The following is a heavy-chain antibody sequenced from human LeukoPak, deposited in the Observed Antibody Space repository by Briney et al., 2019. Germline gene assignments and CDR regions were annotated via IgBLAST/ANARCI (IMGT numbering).Heavy chain of an antibody. CDR2: IYHGGST. Sequence: SETLSLTCTVSGYSISSGYFWGWIRQPPGKGLEWIGSIYHGGSTFYNPSPKSRVTISEDTSKNQFSLRLTSVTAADTAVYYCARGSSSSGNDAFDIWGQGTMVTVSS. CDR3: ARGSSSSGNDAFDI. CDR1: GYSISSGYF. D-gene: IGHD6-13*01. J-gene: IGHJ3*02. V-gene: IGHV4-38-2*02.